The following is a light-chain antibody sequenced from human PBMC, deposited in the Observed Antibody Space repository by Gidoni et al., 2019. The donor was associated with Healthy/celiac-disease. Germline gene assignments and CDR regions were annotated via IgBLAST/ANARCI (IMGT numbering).Light chain of an antibody. V-gene: IGKV1-33*01. CDR1: QDISNY. CDR3: QQYDNLPLT. J-gene: IGKJ4*01. CDR2: DAT. Sequence: DIQMTQSPPSLSASVGDRVTITCQASQDISNYLNWYQQKPGKAPKLLIYDATNLGTGVPSRFSGSGSGADFTFTISSLQPEDIATYYCQQYDNLPLTFXGXTKVEIK.